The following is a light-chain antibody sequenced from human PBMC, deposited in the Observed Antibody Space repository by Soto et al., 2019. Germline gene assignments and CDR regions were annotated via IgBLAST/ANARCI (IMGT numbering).Light chain of an antibody. CDR2: KIS. J-gene: IGKJ1*01. V-gene: IGKV2-30*01. Sequence: DVVMTQSPLSLPVTLGQSASISCRSSQSLLDSDGSIYLNWFHQRPGQSPRRLIYKISSRDSGVPDRFSGSGSGTDFTLKISRVEAEDVGIYYCMQGTHWPWTFGQGTRVDIK. CDR1: QSLLDSDGSIY. CDR3: MQGTHWPWT.